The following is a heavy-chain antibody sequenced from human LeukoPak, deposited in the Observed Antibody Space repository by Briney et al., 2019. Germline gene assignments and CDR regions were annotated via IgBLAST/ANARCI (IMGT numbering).Heavy chain of an antibody. V-gene: IGHV4-34*01. CDR3: ARVDPSGVTTVY. Sequence: SETLSLTCAVYGGSFSGYYWSWIRQPPGKGLEWIGEINHSGSTNYNPSLKSRVTISVDTSKNQFSLKLSSVTAADTAVYYCARVDPSGVTTVYWGQGTLVTVSS. J-gene: IGHJ4*02. CDR2: INHSGST. D-gene: IGHD4-17*01. CDR1: GGSFSGYY.